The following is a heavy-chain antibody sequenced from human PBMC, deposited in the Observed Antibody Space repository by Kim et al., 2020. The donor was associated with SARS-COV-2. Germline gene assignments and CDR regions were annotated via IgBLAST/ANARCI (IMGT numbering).Heavy chain of an antibody. J-gene: IGHJ4*02. Sequence: VGNTDYTDSVKGRFTISRDNSKNTLYLQMNSLRAEDTGVYYCARSRTFDYWGQGTLVTVSS. CDR3: ARSRTFDY. V-gene: IGHV3-53*03. CDR2: VGNT. D-gene: IGHD2-2*01.